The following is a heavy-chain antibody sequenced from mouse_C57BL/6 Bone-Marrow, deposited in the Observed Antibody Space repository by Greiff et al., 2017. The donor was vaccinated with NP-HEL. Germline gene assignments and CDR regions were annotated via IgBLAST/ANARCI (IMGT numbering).Heavy chain of an antibody. V-gene: IGHV1-22*01. Sequence: VQLKESGPELVKPGASVKMSCKASGYTFTDYNMHWVKQSHGKSLEWIGYINPNNGGTSYNQKFKGKATLTVNKSSSTAYMELRSLTSEDSAVYYCARGEFGNYGWYFDVWGTGTTVTVSS. CDR2: INPNNGGT. CDR1: GYTFTDYN. J-gene: IGHJ1*03. CDR3: ARGEFGNYGWYFDV. D-gene: IGHD2-1*01.